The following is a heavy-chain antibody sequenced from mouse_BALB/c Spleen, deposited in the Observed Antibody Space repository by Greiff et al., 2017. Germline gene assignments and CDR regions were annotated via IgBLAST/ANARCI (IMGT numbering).Heavy chain of an antibody. J-gene: IGHJ4*01. Sequence: QVQLQQSGPELVKPGASVKMSCKASGYTFTSYYMYWVKQRPGQGLEWIGEINPSNGGTNFNEKFKSKATLTVDKSSSTAYMQLSSLTSEDSAVYYCTTPYRYYAMDYWGQGTSVTVSS. D-gene: IGHD2-14*01. CDR3: TTPYRYYAMDY. CDR1: GYTFTSYY. V-gene: IGHV1S16*01. CDR2: INPSNGGT.